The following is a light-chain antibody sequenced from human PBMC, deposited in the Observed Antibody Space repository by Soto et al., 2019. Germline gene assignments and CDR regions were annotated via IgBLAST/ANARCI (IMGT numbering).Light chain of an antibody. V-gene: IGKV1-9*01. CDR3: QQLNSYPLT. CDR2: GAS. Sequence: DIQLTQSPSFLSASVGDRVTITCRASQGITNYLAWYQQKPGKAPNLLIYGASTLQTGVPSRFSGSGSGTEFTLTISSLQPEDFATYYCQQLNSYPLTFGQGTPLEIK. J-gene: IGKJ5*01. CDR1: QGITNY.